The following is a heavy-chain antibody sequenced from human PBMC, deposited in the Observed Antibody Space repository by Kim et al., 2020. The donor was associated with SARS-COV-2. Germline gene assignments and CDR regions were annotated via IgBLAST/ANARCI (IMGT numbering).Heavy chain of an antibody. CDR2: IKSKTDGGTT. J-gene: IGHJ4*02. V-gene: IGHV3-15*01. CDR3: TAYVLLWFGELSGY. D-gene: IGHD3-10*01. CDR1: GFTFSNAW. Sequence: GGSLRLSCAASGFTFSNAWMSWVRQAPGKGLEWVGRIKSKTDGGTTDYAAPVKGRFTISRDDSKNTLYLQMNSLKTEDTAVYYCTAYVLLWFGELSGYWGQGTLVTVSS.